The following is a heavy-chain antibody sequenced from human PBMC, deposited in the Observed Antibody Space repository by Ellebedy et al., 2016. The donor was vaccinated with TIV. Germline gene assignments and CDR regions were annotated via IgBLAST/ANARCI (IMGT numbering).Heavy chain of an antibody. J-gene: IGHJ6*02. D-gene: IGHD5-24*01. CDR3: AKWGDGYNRVVYGMDV. CDR2: IYPDDFET. V-gene: IGHV5-51*01. Sequence: GESLKISXKTSGYRFSNYWIAWVRQMPGKGLEWMGAIYPDDFETRYSPSFEGQVTISADKSVTTAYLQWSSLKASDSAIYYCAKWGDGYNRVVYGMDVWGQGTTVTVSS. CDR1: GYRFSNYW.